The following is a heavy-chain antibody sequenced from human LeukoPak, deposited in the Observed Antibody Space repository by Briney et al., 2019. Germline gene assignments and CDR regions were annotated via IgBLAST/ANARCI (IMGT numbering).Heavy chain of an antibody. D-gene: IGHD6-19*01. V-gene: IGHV4-34*01. Sequence: SETLSLTCAVYGGSFSGYYWSWIGQPPGKGLEWIGEINHSGSTNYNPSLKSRVTISVDTSKNQFSLKLSSVTAADTAVYYCARNEQWLGIYPWGQGTLVTVSS. CDR3: ARNEQWLGIYP. J-gene: IGHJ5*02. CDR1: GGSFSGYY. CDR2: INHSGST.